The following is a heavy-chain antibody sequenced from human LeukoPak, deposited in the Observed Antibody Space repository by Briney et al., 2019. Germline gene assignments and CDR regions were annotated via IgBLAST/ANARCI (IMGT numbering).Heavy chain of an antibody. J-gene: IGHJ5*02. D-gene: IGHD6-19*01. CDR1: VVTFSVYR. V-gene: IGHV3-74*01. CDR3: ARWGYTSGS. Sequence: PRGSLKLSCAPRVVTFSVYRRHSVRQAPGKGLVWVSRINNDGSSTSYADSVKGRFTISRDNAKNTVYLQMNSLRAEDTAVYYCARWGYTSGSWGQGTLVTVSS. CDR2: INNDGSST.